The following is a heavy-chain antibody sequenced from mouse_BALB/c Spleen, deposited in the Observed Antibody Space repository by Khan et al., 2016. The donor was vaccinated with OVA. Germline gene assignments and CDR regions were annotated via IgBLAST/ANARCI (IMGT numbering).Heavy chain of an antibody. Sequence: QXQLQQPGAELVKAGASVKMSCKASGYTFTSYWMHWVKQRLGQGLEWFAETNPTNGRTYYNEKFKSKATLTVDKSSSTAYMLLSAPTYEDSAVYYCARIKKIVATYFDYWGQGTTLTVSS. CDR2: TNPTNGRT. V-gene: IGHV1S81*02. CDR1: GYTFTSYW. CDR3: ARIKKIVATYFDY. J-gene: IGHJ2*01. D-gene: IGHD1-1*01.